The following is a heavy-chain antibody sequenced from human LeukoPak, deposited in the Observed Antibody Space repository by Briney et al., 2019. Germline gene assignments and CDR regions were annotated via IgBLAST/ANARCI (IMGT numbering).Heavy chain of an antibody. CDR1: GGSISSGSYY. V-gene: IGHV4-61*02. D-gene: IGHD3-3*01. J-gene: IGHJ4*02. CDR3: ARGVLEWLSFDY. CDR2: IYTSGST. Sequence: SETLSLTCTVSGGSISSGSYYWSWIRQPAGKGLGWIGRIYTSGSTNYNPSLKSRVTISVDTSKNQFSLKLSSVTAADTAVYYCARGVLEWLSFDYWGQGTLVTVSS.